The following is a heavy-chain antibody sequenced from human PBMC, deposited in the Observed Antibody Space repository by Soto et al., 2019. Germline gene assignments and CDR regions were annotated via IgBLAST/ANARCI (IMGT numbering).Heavy chain of an antibody. CDR2: IKQDGSEK. J-gene: IGHJ4*02. CDR1: GFAFSGYW. V-gene: IGHV3-7*01. D-gene: IGHD5-12*01. CDR3: ARATSVDAY. Sequence: EVQLVESGGDLVQPGGSLRLSCAASGFAFSGYWMSWVRQAPGKGLEGVANIKQDGSEKYYVDSVKGRFTISRDNAKNSLYLQMNSLRVEDTAVYYCARATSVDAYWGQGTLVIVSS.